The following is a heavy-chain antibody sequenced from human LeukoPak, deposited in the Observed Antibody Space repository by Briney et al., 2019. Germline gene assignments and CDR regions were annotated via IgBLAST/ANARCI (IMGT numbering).Heavy chain of an antibody. V-gene: IGHV3-74*01. CDR3: ASHGDYDAFDI. D-gene: IGHD4-17*01. Sequence: GGSLRLSCAASRVTFSNYWMHWVRQAPGKGLVWVLRINSVGSSTSYADSVRGRFTISRDNARNTLYLQMNSLRAEDTAVYYCASHGDYDAFDIWGQGTMVTVSS. CDR1: RVTFSNYW. CDR2: INSVGSST. J-gene: IGHJ3*02.